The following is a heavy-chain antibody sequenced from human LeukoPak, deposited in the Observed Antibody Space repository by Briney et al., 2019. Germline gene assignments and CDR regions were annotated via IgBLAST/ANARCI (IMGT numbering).Heavy chain of an antibody. J-gene: IGHJ4*02. CDR1: GFTVSSNY. D-gene: IGHD4-17*01. CDR3: ARVMDGDWSYFDY. Sequence: PGGSLRLSCAASGFTVSSNYMSWVRQAPGKGLEWVSVIYSGGSTYYADSVKGRFTISRDNSKNTLYLQMNSLRAEDTAVYYCARVMDGDWSYFDYWGQGTLVTVSS. V-gene: IGHV3-53*01. CDR2: IYSGGST.